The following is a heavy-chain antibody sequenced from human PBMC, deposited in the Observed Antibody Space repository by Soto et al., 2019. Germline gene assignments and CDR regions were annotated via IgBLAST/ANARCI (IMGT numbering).Heavy chain of an antibody. J-gene: IGHJ4*02. CDR2: IDPSDSYT. D-gene: IGHD3-22*01. CDR3: ARLSITMIVVGDFDY. V-gene: IGHV5-10-1*01. CDR1: GYSFTVYW. Sequence: GESLKISCKGSGYSFTVYWISWVRQMQGKGLEWMGRIDPSDSYTNYSPSFQGHVTISADKSISTAYLQWSSLKASDTAMYYCARLSITMIVVGDFDYWGQGTLVTVSS.